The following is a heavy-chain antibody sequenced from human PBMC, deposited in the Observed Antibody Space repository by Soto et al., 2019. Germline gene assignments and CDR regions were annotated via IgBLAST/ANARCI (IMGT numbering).Heavy chain of an antibody. J-gene: IGHJ4*02. CDR1: GFTFSTYS. CDR3: ARVAVAGHFDY. D-gene: IGHD6-19*01. Sequence: EVQLWESGGGLVQPGGSLRLSCAASGFTFSTYSMIWVRQAPGKGLEWVSYISSSSSTIYYADSVKGRLTISRDNAKNSLYLQVNSLRDEDTAVYYCARVAVAGHFDYWGQGTLVTVSS. V-gene: IGHV3-48*02. CDR2: ISSSSSTI.